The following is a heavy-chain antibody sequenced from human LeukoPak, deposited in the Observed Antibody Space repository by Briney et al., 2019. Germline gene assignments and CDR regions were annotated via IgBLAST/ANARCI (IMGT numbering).Heavy chain of an antibody. J-gene: IGHJ6*03. CDR3: ARAPPPPVNYYYYYMDV. V-gene: IGHV4-34*01. CDR2: INHSGST. CDR1: GGSFSGYY. Sequence: TSETLSLTCAVYGGSFSGYYWSWIRQPPGKGLEWIGEINHSGSTNYNSSLKSRVTISVDTSKNQFSLKLSSVTAADTAVYYCARAPPPPVNYYYYYMDVWGKGTTVTVSS.